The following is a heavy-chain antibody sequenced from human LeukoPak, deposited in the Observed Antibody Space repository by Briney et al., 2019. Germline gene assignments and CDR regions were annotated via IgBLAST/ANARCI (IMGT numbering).Heavy chain of an antibody. J-gene: IGHJ4*02. D-gene: IGHD3-16*01. V-gene: IGHV4-39*01. CDR1: GGSISSTNSY. CDR3: ARQIPGVMATRRWGFDY. CDR2: IYYSGST. Sequence: PSETLSLTCTVSGGSISSTNSYWGWVRQPPGKGLEWIGSIYYSGSTYYNPSLRSRVAISLDTSKNHFSLKLNSVTAADTAVYFCARQIPGVMATRRWGFDYWGQGTLVTVSS.